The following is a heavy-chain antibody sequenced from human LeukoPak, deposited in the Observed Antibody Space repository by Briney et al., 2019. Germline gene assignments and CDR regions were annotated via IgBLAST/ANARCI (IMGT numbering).Heavy chain of an antibody. V-gene: IGHV4-39*01. CDR2: IYDSGST. D-gene: IGHD3-10*01. CDR3: ARHGSGSYYLPFDY. CDR1: GGSIRSSYYY. Sequence: SETLSLTCTVSGGSIRSSYYYWGWIRQPPGKGLEWIGSIYDSGSTYYNPSLKSRVTISVDTSKNQFSLKLSSVTAADTAVYYCARHGSGSYYLPFDYWGQGTLVTVSS. J-gene: IGHJ4*02.